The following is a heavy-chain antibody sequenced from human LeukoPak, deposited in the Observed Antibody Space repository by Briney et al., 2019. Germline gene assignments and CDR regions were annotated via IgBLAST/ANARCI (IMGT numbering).Heavy chain of an antibody. CDR3: ASTFAVRGWFDP. V-gene: IGHV4-59*01. J-gene: IGHJ5*02. Sequence: PSETLPLTCTVSGGSISSYYWSWIRQPPGKGLEWIGYIYYSGSTNYNPSLKSRVTISVDTSKNQFSLKLSSVTAADTAVYYCASTFAVRGWFDPWGQGTLVTVSS. CDR1: GGSISSYY. D-gene: IGHD1-1*01. CDR2: IYYSGST.